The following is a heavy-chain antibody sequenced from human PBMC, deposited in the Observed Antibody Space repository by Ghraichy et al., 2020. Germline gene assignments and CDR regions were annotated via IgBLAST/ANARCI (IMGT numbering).Heavy chain of an antibody. Sequence: GGSLRLSCVASGFTFNNYWMTWVRQAPGKGLEWVADIKEDGSEEYYADSVRGRFTISRDNSKNSLYLQMNCLRAEDTAVYYCARRGGITIKSLFDYWGQGALVAVS. D-gene: IGHD3-3*01. CDR3: ARRGGITIKSLFDY. V-gene: IGHV3-7*03. CDR1: GFTFNNYW. J-gene: IGHJ4*02. CDR2: IKEDGSEE.